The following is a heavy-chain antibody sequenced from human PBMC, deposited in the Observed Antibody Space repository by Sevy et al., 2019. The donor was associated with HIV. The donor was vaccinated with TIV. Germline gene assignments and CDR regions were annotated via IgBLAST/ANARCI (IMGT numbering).Heavy chain of an antibody. CDR2: INHSGST. V-gene: IGHV4-34*01. D-gene: IGHD5-12*01. CDR3: ARAGRDIVATIKTYGMGV. Sequence: SETLSLTCAVYGGSFSGYYWSWIRQPPGKGLEWIGEINHSGSTNYNPSLKSRVTISLDTSKNQFSLKLSSVTAADTAVYYCARAGRDIVATIKTYGMGVWGQGTTVTDSS. J-gene: IGHJ6*02. CDR1: GGSFSGYY.